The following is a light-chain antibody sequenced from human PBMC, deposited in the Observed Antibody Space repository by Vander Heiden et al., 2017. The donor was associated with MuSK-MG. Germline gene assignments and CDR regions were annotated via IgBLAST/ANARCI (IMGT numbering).Light chain of an antibody. CDR3: QQSDSTPFT. Sequence: DIQMTQSPSSLSASVGDRVTITCRASQSISSYLNWYQQKPGKAPKLLIYAASSLQSGVPSRFSGSGSGTDFTLTISRLQPEDFATYYCQQSDSTPFTFGPGTKVDTK. J-gene: IGKJ3*01. CDR1: QSISSY. CDR2: AAS. V-gene: IGKV1-39*01.